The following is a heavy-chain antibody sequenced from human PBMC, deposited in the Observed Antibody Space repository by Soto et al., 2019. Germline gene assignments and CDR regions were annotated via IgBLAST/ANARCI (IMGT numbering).Heavy chain of an antibody. CDR1: GGSVTSGNYY. CDR3: AKRVYGPFDS. V-gene: IGHV4-61*01. D-gene: IGHD3-10*01. J-gene: IGHJ5*01. Sequence: SETLSLTCTISGGSVTSGNYYWSWIRQPPGKGLEWIGYINHSVSTNYNPSLKSRVTISVDTSKNQFSLKVRSVTAVDTAVFYCAKRVYGPFDSWGQGTLVTVSS. CDR2: INHSVST.